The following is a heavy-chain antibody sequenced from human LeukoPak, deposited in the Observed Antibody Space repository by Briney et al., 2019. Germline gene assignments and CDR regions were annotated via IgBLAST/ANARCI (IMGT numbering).Heavy chain of an antibody. J-gene: IGHJ4*02. CDR3: AKTLTDYSTSWYPVGD. CDR2: ISNSGVST. Sequence: GGSLRLSCAASRFTFSSYAMNWVRQAPGKGLEWVSAISNSGVSTYYADSVKGRFTISRDNSKNTLYLQVDSLRAEDTAVYYCAKTLTDYSTSWYPVGDWGQGTLVTVSS. CDR1: RFTFSSYA. V-gene: IGHV3-23*01. D-gene: IGHD2-2*01.